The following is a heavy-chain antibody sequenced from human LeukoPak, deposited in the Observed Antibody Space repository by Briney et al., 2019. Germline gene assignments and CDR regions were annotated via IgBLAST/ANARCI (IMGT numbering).Heavy chain of an antibody. CDR3: ASGSPAGDY. V-gene: IGHV3-30*03. CDR1: GFTFSSYG. CDR2: ISYDGSNK. J-gene: IGHJ4*02. Sequence: GGSLRLSCAASGFTFSSYGMHWVRQAPGKGLEWVAVISYDGSNKYYADSVKGRFTISRDNARNSLYLQMNSLTAEDTAVYYCASGSPAGDYWGQGTLVTVSS. D-gene: IGHD1-26*01.